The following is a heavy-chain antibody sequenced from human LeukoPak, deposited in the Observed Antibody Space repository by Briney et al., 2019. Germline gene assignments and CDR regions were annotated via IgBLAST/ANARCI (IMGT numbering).Heavy chain of an antibody. CDR2: MNPNSGNK. D-gene: IGHD6-19*01. Sequence: ASVTVSCKASVYSFTNFDINWVRQAPGQGVEWMGWMNPNSGNKGYAQKFQGRVSMTMDTSITTAYMELNSLRSEDTAVYYCARGPQWRGDYYYMDVWGRGTTVTVSS. CDR3: ARGPQWRGDYYYMDV. CDR1: VYSFTNFD. J-gene: IGHJ6*03. V-gene: IGHV1-8*01.